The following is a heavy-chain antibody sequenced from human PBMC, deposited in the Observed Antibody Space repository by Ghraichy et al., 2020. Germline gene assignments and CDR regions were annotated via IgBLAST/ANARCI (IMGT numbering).Heavy chain of an antibody. J-gene: IGHJ6*01. D-gene: IGHD2/OR15-2a*01. CDR2: ISYYGTYK. CDR3: AKDRVETSYHFNGMDV. V-gene: IGHV3-30-3*01. CDR1: GFSFSSHA. Sequence: GGSLRLSCSASGFSFSSHAMHWVRQAPNKGLEWMAVISYYGTYKYYADSVKGRFIISRDKSRKTLYLQMYILRPEDTAVYYCAKDRVETSYHFNGMDVWGHGTTVSVSP.